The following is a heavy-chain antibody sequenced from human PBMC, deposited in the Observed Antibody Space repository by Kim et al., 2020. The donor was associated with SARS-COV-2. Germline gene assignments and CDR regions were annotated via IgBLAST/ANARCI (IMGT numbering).Heavy chain of an antibody. J-gene: IGHJ6*02. Sequence: GGSLRLSCAASGFTFSSYAMSWVRQAPGKGLEWVSAISGSGGSTYYADSVKGRFTISRDNSKNTLYLQTNSLRAEVTAVYYCAKGGRVWFGPYGMDVWGQGTTVTVSS. V-gene: IGHV3-23*01. CDR2: ISGSGGST. CDR3: AKGGRVWFGPYGMDV. CDR1: GFTFSSYA. D-gene: IGHD3-10*01.